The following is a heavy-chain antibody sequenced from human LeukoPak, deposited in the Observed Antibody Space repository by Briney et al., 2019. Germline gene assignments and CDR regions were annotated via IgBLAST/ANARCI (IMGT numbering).Heavy chain of an antibody. CDR2: ISYDGSNK. CDR3: AGEGISYDSSGYYYFDY. D-gene: IGHD3-22*01. V-gene: IGHV3-30*04. J-gene: IGHJ4*02. Sequence: GRSLRLSCAASGFTFSSYAMHWVRQAPGKGLEWVAVISYDGSNKYYADSVKGRFTISRDNSKNTLYLQMNSLRAEDTAVYYCAGEGISYDSSGYYYFDYWGQGTLVTVSS. CDR1: GFTFSSYA.